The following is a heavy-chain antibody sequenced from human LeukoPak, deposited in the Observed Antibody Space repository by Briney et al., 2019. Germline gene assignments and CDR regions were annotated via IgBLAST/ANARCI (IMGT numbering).Heavy chain of an antibody. CDR1: GGSISSGGYY. CDR3: AGGRRPSTSAVGY. CDR2: IYYSGST. Sequence: ASETLSLTCTVSGGSISSGGYYWSWIRQHPGKGLEWIGYIYYSGSTYYNPSLKSRVTISVDTSKNQFSLKLSSVTAADTAVYFCAGGRRPSTSAVGYWGQGTLVIVSS. V-gene: IGHV4-31*03. D-gene: IGHD2-2*01. J-gene: IGHJ4*02.